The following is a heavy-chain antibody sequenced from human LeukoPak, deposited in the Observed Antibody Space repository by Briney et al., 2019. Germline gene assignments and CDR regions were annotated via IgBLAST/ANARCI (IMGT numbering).Heavy chain of an antibody. CDR2: ISGNGNTI. D-gene: IGHD5-12*01. J-gene: IGHJ4*02. CDR1: GFTFSNYE. V-gene: IGHV3-48*03. Sequence: HPGGSLRLSCAASGFTFSNYEMNWVRQAPGKGLEWLSYISGNGNTIYYADSVKGRFTISRDNAKNSLYLQMNSLRAEDTAVYYCARDVDIVATILDYWGQGALVTVSS. CDR3: ARDVDIVATILDY.